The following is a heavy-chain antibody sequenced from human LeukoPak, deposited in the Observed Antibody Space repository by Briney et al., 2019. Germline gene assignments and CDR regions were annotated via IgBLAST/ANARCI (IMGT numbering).Heavy chain of an antibody. V-gene: IGHV4-59*01. J-gene: IGHJ6*03. Sequence: SETLSLSCTVSGGSISSYYWSWIRQPPGKGLEWIGYIYYSGSTNYNASLKSRGTLSVDTSKNQSSLKLSSVTAADPAVYYCARMRSVTIRSYYYYYMDVWGKGTTVTVSS. D-gene: IGHD4-17*01. CDR1: GGSISSYY. CDR3: ARMRSVTIRSYYYYYMDV. CDR2: IYYSGST.